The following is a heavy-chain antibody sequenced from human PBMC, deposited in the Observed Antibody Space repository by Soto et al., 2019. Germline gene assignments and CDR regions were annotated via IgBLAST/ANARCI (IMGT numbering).Heavy chain of an antibody. CDR1: GHRYISYW. CDR3: VRRPLTLWARGLDDASDI. CDR2: INLGDSDT. D-gene: IGHD1-1*01. V-gene: IGHV5-51*01. Sequence: GESLKISCKESGHRYISYWIGWVRQMPGKGLEWMGIINLGDSDTRYSPSFQGQVTISADKSINTAYLQWSTLKATDSAMYYCVRRPLTLWARGLDDASDIWGQGTMVTVSS. J-gene: IGHJ3*02.